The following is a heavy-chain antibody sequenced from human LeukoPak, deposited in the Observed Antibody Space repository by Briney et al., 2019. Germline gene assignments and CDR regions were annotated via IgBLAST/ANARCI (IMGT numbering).Heavy chain of an antibody. CDR2: INSDGSST. CDR1: GFTFSSYW. CDR3: ARARRRGSDWFDP. D-gene: IGHD1-26*01. V-gene: IGHV3-74*01. Sequence: GGSLRLSCAASGFTFSSYWMHWVRQAPGKGLVWVSRINSDGSSTSYADSVKGRFTISRDNAKNTLYLQMNSLRAEDTAVYYCARARRRGSDWFDPWGQGTLVTVSS. J-gene: IGHJ5*02.